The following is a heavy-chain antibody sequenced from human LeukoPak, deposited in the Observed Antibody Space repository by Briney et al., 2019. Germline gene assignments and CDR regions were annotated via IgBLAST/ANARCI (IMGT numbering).Heavy chain of an antibody. D-gene: IGHD1-26*01. CDR1: GGSINNYY. J-gene: IGHJ4*02. V-gene: IGHV4-59*01. CDR2: IYHSGST. Sequence: PSETLSLTCTVSGGSINNYYWSWIRQPPGKGLEWIGYIYHSGSTDYNPSLKSRVTITVDTSKNQFFLKVNSVTAADTAVYYCARDRELGYWGQGTLVTVSS. CDR3: ARDRELGY.